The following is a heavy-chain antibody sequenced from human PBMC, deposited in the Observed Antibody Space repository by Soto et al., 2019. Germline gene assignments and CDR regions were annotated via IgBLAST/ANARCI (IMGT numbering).Heavy chain of an antibody. CDR2: MNPNSGNA. D-gene: IGHD3-22*01. J-gene: IGHJ4*02. CDR3: ARGAYYDSSGYQTY. V-gene: IGHV1-8*01. Sequence: ASVKVSCKASGYTFTSYDINWVRQATGQGLEWMGWMNPNSGNAGYAQKFQGRVTMTRDTSTSTVYMELSSLRSEDTAVYYCARGAYYDSSGYQTYWGQGTLVIVSS. CDR1: GYTFTSYD.